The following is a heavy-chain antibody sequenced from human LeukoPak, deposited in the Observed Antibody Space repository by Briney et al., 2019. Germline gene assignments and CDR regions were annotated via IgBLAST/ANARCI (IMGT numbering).Heavy chain of an antibody. Sequence: SETLSLTCTVSGGSLSSGSYYWGWIRQPAGTGLEWIGRIYTSGSTNYNPSLKSRVTISVDTSKNQFSLKLSSVTAADTAVYYCARGPDPYYYDSSGYLDYWGQGTLVTVSS. D-gene: IGHD3-22*01. CDR2: IYTSGST. CDR3: ARGPDPYYYDSSGYLDY. V-gene: IGHV4-61*02. J-gene: IGHJ4*02. CDR1: GGSLSSGSYY.